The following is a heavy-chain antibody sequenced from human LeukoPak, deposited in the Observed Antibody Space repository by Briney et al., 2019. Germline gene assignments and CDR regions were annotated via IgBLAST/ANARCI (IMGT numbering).Heavy chain of an antibody. V-gene: IGHV4-4*07. J-gene: IGHJ4*02. CDR3: ARDGIAAD. Sequence: SETLSLACTVSGGSISSYYWSWIRQPAGKGLEWIGRIDTSGNTNYKPSLKSRVTMSVDTSKKQFSLKLSSVTAADTAVYYCARDGIAADWGQGTLVTVSS. CDR2: IDTSGNT. D-gene: IGHD6-25*01. CDR1: GGSISSYY.